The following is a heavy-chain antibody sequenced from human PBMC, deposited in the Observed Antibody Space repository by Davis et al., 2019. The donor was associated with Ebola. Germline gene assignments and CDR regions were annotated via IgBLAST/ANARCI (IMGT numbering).Heavy chain of an antibody. D-gene: IGHD6-13*01. CDR1: GYTFTSYA. V-gene: IGHV1-3*01. CDR2: IDAGNGNT. CDR3: ARGGSSWFLGNWFDP. J-gene: IGHJ5*02. Sequence: AASVKVSCKASGYTFTSYAMHWVRQAPGQRLEWMGWIDAGNGNTKYSQKFQGRVTMTRNTSISTAYMELSSLRSEDTAVYYCARGGSSWFLGNWFDPWGPGTLVTVSS.